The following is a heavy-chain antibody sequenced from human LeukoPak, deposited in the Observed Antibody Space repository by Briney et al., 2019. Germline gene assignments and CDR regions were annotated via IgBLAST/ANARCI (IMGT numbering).Heavy chain of an antibody. CDR1: GFTFDDYW. Sequence: GGSLRLSCAASGFTFDDYWMNWVGQTPGMGLEWVAIIKQDGSEKFYVDSVKGRFIISRDNAKNSLTLQMNSVRDEDTGVYYCVTGRGDLWGQGTLVTVSS. J-gene: IGHJ5*02. CDR2: IKQDGSEK. CDR3: VTGRGDL. V-gene: IGHV3-7*01.